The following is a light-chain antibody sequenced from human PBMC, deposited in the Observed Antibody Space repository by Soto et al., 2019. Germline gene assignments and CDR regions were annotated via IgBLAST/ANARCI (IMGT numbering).Light chain of an antibody. CDR1: QSISND. CDR3: QQSYSTPPYT. V-gene: IGKV1-39*01. Sequence: DIQMTQSPSSLSASVGDRVTITYRASQSISNDLYWYQQKPGKAPKLLIYAASNLQGGVPSRFSGSGSGTDFTLTISSLQPEDFATYYCQQSYSTPPYTFGQGTRLEIK. CDR2: AAS. J-gene: IGKJ2*01.